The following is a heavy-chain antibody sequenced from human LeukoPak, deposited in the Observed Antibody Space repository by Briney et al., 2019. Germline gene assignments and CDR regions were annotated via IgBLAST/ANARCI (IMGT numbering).Heavy chain of an antibody. V-gene: IGHV1-69*04. D-gene: IGHD3-22*01. Sequence: SVKVSCKASGGTFSSYAISWVRQAPGQGLEWMGRVIPILGIANYAQKFQGRVTITADKSTSTAYMELSSLRSEDTAVYYCARGPYYYDSSGYLTLDYWGQGTLVTVSS. CDR2: VIPILGIA. J-gene: IGHJ4*02. CDR1: GGTFSSYA. CDR3: ARGPYYYDSSGYLTLDY.